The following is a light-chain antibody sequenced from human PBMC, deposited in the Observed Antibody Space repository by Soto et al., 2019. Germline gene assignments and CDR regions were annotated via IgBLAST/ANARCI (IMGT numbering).Light chain of an antibody. CDR3: QQNYSTYPT. Sequence: DIEVTQSPSALSASVGDRVTITCRTSQRINNYLNWYQQKPAKAPKHLIYAASTLQRGVPSRFSGSGSGTAFTLTISSLQPEDVATYYCQQNYSTYPTFGQGTSLEIK. CDR1: QRINNY. CDR2: AAS. V-gene: IGKV1-39*01. J-gene: IGKJ2*01.